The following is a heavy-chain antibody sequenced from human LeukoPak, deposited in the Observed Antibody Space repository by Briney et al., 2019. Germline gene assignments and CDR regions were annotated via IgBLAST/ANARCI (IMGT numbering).Heavy chain of an antibody. V-gene: IGHV3-43*01. CDR1: GFTFDHYT. CDR3: AKDGKGSNAYYYADH. D-gene: IGHD3-22*01. Sequence: GGSLRLSCAASGFTFDHYTMHWVRQAPGKGLEWVSLISRDGVSTYYAGSVKGRFTISRDNRKNSVSLQMNSLRTEDTALYYCAKDGKGSNAYYYADHWGQGTLVTVSS. J-gene: IGHJ4*02. CDR2: ISRDGVST.